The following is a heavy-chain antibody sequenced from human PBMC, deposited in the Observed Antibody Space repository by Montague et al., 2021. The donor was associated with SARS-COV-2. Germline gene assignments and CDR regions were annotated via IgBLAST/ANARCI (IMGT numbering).Heavy chain of an antibody. V-gene: IGHV4-59*01. CDR2: IYYSGST. Sequence: SETLSLTCTVSGGSISGYYWSWIRQPPGKGLEWIGYIYYSGSTNYNPSLKSRVTISVDTSKNQFSLKLSSVTAADTAVYYCARGRECSSSAGFDYWGQGTLVTVSS. D-gene: IGHD6-6*01. J-gene: IGHJ4*02. CDR1: GGSISGYY. CDR3: ARGRECSSSAGFDY.